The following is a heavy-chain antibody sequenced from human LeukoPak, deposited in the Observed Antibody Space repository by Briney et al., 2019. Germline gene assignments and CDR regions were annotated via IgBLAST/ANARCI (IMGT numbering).Heavy chain of an antibody. D-gene: IGHD4-17*01. CDR1: GFTFSSYE. CDR2: ISSSGSTI. V-gene: IGHV3-48*03. J-gene: IGHJ4*02. CDR3: AKEAALRD. Sequence: QSGGSLRLSCAASGFTFSSYEMNWVRQAPGKGLEWVSYISSSGSTIYYAGSVQGRFTISRDNAKNSLYLQMNSLRAEDTAVYYCAKEAALRDWGQGTLVTVSS.